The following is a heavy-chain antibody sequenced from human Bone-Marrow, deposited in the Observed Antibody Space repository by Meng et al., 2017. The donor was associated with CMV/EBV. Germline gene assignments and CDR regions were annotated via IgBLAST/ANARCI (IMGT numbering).Heavy chain of an antibody. CDR3: ARQGILTGYGHYYYHGRDV. Sequence: GGSLKISCKGSGYSFTSYWIGWVRQLPGKGLEWMGIIYPGDSDTRYSPSFQGQVTISADKSISTAYLQWSSLKASDTAMYYCARQGILTGYGHYYYHGRDVWGQGNTVHVSS. V-gene: IGHV5-51*01. D-gene: IGHD3-9*01. CDR1: GYSFTSYW. CDR2: IYPGDSDT. J-gene: IGHJ6*02.